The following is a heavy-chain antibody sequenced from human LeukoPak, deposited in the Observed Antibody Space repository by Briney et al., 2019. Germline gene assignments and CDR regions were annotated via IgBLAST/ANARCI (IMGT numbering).Heavy chain of an antibody. D-gene: IGHD6-19*01. V-gene: IGHV3-23*01. CDR2: ISSSGSAS. CDR3: TKARYSNAWDYSDY. J-gene: IGHJ4*02. Sequence: GGSLRLSCVASGFTFSSYAMNWFRQAPGKGLEWVSGISSSGSASYYADSVKGRFTISRDNSRNTLYLQMNNLSADDTAVYYCTKARYSNAWDYSDYWGQGTLVTVSS. CDR1: GFTFSSYA.